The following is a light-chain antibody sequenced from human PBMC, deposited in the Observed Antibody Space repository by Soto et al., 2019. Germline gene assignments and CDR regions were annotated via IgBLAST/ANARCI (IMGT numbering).Light chain of an antibody. J-gene: IGKJ5*01. CDR1: QSISRK. CDR3: QQSFTTASIT. CDR2: AAS. Sequence: DIQMTQYPSSLSASVGDRVTITWRASQSISRKLNWYQHKPGKAPKLLIYAASSLQNGVPSRFRGGGSGTEFPLSINSLQPEDFGTYYCQQSFTTASITLGQGTRLEIK. V-gene: IGKV1-39*01.